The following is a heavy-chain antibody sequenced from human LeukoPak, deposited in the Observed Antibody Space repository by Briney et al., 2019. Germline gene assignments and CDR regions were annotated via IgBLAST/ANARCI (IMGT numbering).Heavy chain of an antibody. V-gene: IGHV3-7*01. CDR1: GFTFNNYW. J-gene: IGHJ4*02. D-gene: IGHD3-10*01. CDR2: IKQDESEK. CDR3: ARVNDYDSGSLYRPIDY. Sequence: GGSLRLSCEASGFTFNNYWMSWFRQAPGKGLEWVANIKQDESEKNYVDSVKGRFTISRDNVKNSLYLQMNSLRAEDTAVYSCARVNDYDSGSLYRPIDYWGRGTLVTVSS.